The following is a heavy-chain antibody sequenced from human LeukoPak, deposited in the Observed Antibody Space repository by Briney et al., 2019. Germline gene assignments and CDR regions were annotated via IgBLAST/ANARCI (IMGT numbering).Heavy chain of an antibody. D-gene: IGHD5-24*01. Sequence: GGSLSLSCAASGFTFSSYAMSWVRQAPGKGLEWVSAISGSGGSTYYADSVKGRFTISRDNSKNTLYLQMNSLRAEDTAVYYCATLEMATIISEIYFDYWGQGTLVTVSS. CDR3: ATLEMATIISEIYFDY. V-gene: IGHV3-23*01. J-gene: IGHJ4*02. CDR2: ISGSGGST. CDR1: GFTFSSYA.